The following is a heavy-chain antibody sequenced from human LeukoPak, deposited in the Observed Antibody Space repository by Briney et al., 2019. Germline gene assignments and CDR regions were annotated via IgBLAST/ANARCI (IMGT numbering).Heavy chain of an antibody. CDR1: GFTFDDYA. CDR3: AKEGYYYGSIDY. J-gene: IGHJ4*02. V-gene: IGHV3-9*01. Sequence: GGSLRLSCAASGFTFDDYAMHGVRQAPGKGLVWVSGISWNSGSIGYADSVKGRFTISRDNAKNSLYLQMNSLRAEDTALYYCAKEGYYYGSIDYWGQGTLVTVSS. D-gene: IGHD3-10*01. CDR2: ISWNSGSI.